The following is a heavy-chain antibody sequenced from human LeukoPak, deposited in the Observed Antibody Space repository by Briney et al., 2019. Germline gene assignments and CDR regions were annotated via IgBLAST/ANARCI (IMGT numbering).Heavy chain of an antibody. CDR2: IYSDGTT. V-gene: IGHV3-53*01. CDR1: GFTVSNNY. J-gene: IGHJ4*02. D-gene: IGHD3-10*01. CDR3: ARALLWFGESVRYFDY. Sequence: PGGSLRLSCAASGFTVSNNYMSWVRQAPGKKLEWVSDIYSDGTTFYADSVKGRFTISRDNSKNTLYLQMNSLRAEDTAVYYCARALLWFGESVRYFDYWGQGTLVTVSS.